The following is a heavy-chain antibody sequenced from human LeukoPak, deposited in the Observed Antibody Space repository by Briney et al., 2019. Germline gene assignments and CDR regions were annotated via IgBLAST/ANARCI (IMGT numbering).Heavy chain of an antibody. CDR1: GFTFSSYG. V-gene: IGHV3-33*01. D-gene: IGHD3-10*01. CDR3: ARGHVPGSTRHWDF. J-gene: IGHJ4*02. CDR2: IWYDGSNK. Sequence: GGSLRLSCAASGFTFSSYGMHWVRQAPGKGLEWVAVIWYDGSNKYYADSVKGRFTISRDNAKNTLYLQMNSLRVEDTAVYFCARGHVPGSTRHWDFWGQGTLVTVSS.